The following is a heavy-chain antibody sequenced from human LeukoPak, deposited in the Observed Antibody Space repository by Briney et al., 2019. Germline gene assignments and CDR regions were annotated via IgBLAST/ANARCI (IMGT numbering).Heavy chain of an antibody. CDR3: TKKRTTSVTDWFDP. CDR1: GFTFSSYA. Sequence: GGSLRLSCTASGFTFSSYAMAWVRQAPGKGLECVSVVSGIGTTTYYADSVKGRFTISRDNSKNTLFLQMNSLRVEDTATYYCTKKRTTSVTDWFDPWGQGTLVTVSS. D-gene: IGHD4-17*01. CDR2: VSGIGTTT. J-gene: IGHJ5*02. V-gene: IGHV3-23*01.